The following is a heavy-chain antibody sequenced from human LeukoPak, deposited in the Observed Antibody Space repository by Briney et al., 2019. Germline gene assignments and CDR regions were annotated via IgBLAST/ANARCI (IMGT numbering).Heavy chain of an antibody. D-gene: IGHD5-18*01. CDR1: GVSIRSSNYY. V-gene: IGHV4-39*07. J-gene: IGHJ3*02. CDR3: AKSYGYGLIDI. CDR2: IFYSGST. Sequence: PSETLSLTCTVSGVSIRSSNYYWGWVRQPPGTALEWIGNIFYSGSTYYSPSLKSRVTISLDTSRNQFSLKLNSVTAADTAVYYCAKSYGYGLIDIWGQGTMVTVSS.